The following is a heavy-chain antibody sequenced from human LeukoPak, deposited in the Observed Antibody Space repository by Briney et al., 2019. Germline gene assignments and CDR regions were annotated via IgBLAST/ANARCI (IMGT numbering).Heavy chain of an antibody. J-gene: IGHJ3*02. V-gene: IGHV4-59*01. CDR1: GGSISGFY. CDR3: ARDMRGYSDDASFISFDI. CDR2: IYYSGST. D-gene: IGHD3-22*01. Sequence: SETLSLTCTVSGGSISGFYWSWIRQPPGKGLEWIGYIYYSGSTTYNPSLRSRVTISVDTSKKQFSLKLASVTAADTAIYYCARDMRGYSDDASFISFDIWGRGTVVTVSS.